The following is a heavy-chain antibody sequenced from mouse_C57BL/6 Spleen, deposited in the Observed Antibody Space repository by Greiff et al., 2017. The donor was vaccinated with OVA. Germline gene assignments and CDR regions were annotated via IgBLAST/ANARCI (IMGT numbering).Heavy chain of an antibody. D-gene: IGHD4-1*01. Sequence: QVQLKESGAELVKPGASVKISCKASGYAFSSYWMNWVKQRPGKGLEWIGQIYPGDGDTNYNGKFKGKATLTADKSSSTAYMQLSSLTSEDSAVYFCAREETGDFDYWGQGTTLTVSS. V-gene: IGHV1-80*01. CDR2: IYPGDGDT. CDR3: AREETGDFDY. CDR1: GYAFSSYW. J-gene: IGHJ2*01.